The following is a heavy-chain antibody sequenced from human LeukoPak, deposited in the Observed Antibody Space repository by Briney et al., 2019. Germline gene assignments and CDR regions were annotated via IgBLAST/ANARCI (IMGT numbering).Heavy chain of an antibody. D-gene: IGHD3-22*01. CDR1: GFTFSSYE. CDR3: AKIAYDSSGLAPIDY. J-gene: IGHJ4*02. Sequence: PGGSLRLSCAASGFTFSSYEMNWVRQAPGKGLEWVSYISSSGSTIYYADSVKGRFTISRDNSKNTLYLQMNSLRAEDTAVYYCAKIAYDSSGLAPIDYWGQGTLVTVSS. CDR2: ISSSGSTI. V-gene: IGHV3-48*03.